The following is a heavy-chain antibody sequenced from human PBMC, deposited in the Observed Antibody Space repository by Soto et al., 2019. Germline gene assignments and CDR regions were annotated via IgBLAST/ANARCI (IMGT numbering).Heavy chain of an antibody. J-gene: IGHJ2*01. D-gene: IGHD2-15*01. V-gene: IGHV3-23*01. CDR2: ISGSGGST. CDR1: GFTFSSYA. CDR3: AKDPGELPSYWYFDL. Sequence: EVQLLESGGGLVQPGGSLRLSCAASGFTFSSYAMSWVRQAPGKGLEWVSAISGSGGSTYYADSVKGRFTISRDNSKNTLYLQMNRLRAEDTAVYYCAKDPGELPSYWYFDLWGRGTLVTVSS.